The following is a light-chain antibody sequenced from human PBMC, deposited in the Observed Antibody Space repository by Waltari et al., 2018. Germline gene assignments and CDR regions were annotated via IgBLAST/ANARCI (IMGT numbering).Light chain of an antibody. Sequence: QSALTQPPSASGSPGQSVTISCTGTISEVGGYDYVSWYQQHPGKAPKVMIYEVNKRPSGVPDRFSGSKSGSTASLTVSGLQADDEAAYYCSSYAGSNTVVFGGGTKLTVL. CDR3: SSYAGSNTVV. J-gene: IGLJ2*01. CDR1: ISEVGGYDY. CDR2: EVN. V-gene: IGLV2-8*01.